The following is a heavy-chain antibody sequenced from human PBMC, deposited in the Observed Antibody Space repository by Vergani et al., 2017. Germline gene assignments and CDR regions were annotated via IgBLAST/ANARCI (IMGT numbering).Heavy chain of an antibody. V-gene: IGHV3-30*02. D-gene: IGHD3-10*01. CDR1: GFTLSNYD. CDR3: AKHFGGWGMAY. CDR2: IQFDGSNQ. Sequence: QVQLVESGGGVVQRGGSLRLSCATSGFTLSNYDMQWIRQGPGKGLEFVAFIQFDGSNQYYADSVKGRFTLSRDFSKSTLYLQMNSLRTDDTATYYCAKHFGGWGMAYWGKGTQVIVSS. J-gene: IGHJ4*02.